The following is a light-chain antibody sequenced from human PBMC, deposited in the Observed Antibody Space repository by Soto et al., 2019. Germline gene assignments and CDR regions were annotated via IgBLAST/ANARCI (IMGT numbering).Light chain of an antibody. CDR3: HQSFTTPHT. CDR1: QSISDY. CDR2: AAS. Sequence: DIQKTQSPSSLSASVGDRVTITCRASQSISDYLSWYQQKPGKAPNLLIYAASNLQGGVPSRFRGSGSGTDFTLTISSLQPEDSATYYCHQSFTTPHTFGQGTKLEIK. J-gene: IGKJ2*01. V-gene: IGKV1-39*01.